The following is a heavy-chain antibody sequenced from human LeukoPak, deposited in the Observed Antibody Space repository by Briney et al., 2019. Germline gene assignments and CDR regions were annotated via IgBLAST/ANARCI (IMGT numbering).Heavy chain of an antibody. CDR2: ISYSGTT. Sequence: SETLSLTCTVSGDSVSSGINYWIWIRQPPGKGLEWIGFISYSGTTNYNPSLKSRVTISVDTSKNQFSLNLRSVTAADTAMYYCARASSGKLHVDIWGQGTMVTVSS. CDR1: GDSVSSGINY. V-gene: IGHV4-61*01. J-gene: IGHJ3*02. CDR3: ARASSGKLHVDI. D-gene: IGHD4-23*01.